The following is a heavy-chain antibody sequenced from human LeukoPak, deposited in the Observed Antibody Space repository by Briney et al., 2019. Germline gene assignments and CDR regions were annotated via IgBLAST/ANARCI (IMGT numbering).Heavy chain of an antibody. CDR2: ITGSSAST. CDR3: AKLDYYDTH. J-gene: IGHJ4*02. Sequence: GGSLRLSCAASGFTFSSYAMSWVRQAPGKGLEWVPSITGSSASTYYADSVKGRFTISRDNSKNTLYLQMNSLRAEDTAVYFCAKLDYYDTHWGQGTLVTVSS. V-gene: IGHV3-23*01. CDR1: GFTFSSYA. D-gene: IGHD3-22*01.